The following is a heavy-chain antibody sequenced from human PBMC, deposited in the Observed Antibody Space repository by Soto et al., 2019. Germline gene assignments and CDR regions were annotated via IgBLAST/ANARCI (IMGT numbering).Heavy chain of an antibody. CDR3: ATRITVFGLLIPPFDP. V-gene: IGHV4-59*03. CDR2: IYDDGSA. D-gene: IGHD3-3*01. CDR1: GGSISSSY. Sequence: SETLSLTCTVSGGSISSSYWSWIRQPPGKGLEWLAYIYDDGSANYNPSLKSRATISLDTSKNQFSLRLSSVTAADTAIYYCATRITVFGLLIPPFDPWGQGTQVTVSS. J-gene: IGHJ5*02.